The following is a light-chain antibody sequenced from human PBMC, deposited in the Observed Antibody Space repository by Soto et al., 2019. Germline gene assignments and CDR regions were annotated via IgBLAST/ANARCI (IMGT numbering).Light chain of an antibody. CDR2: GAS. CDR3: QQYGSSPPIT. CDR1: QSVSSSY. Sequence: EIVLTQSPGTLSLSPGERATLSCRASQSVSSSYLAWYQQKPGQAPRLLIYGASSRATGIPDRFSGSGSGTHFTLTIIRLEPEDFAVYYCQQYGSSPPITFGPGTKVDIK. V-gene: IGKV3-20*01. J-gene: IGKJ3*01.